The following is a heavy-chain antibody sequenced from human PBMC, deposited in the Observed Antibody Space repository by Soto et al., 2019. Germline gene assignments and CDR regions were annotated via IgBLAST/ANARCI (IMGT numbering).Heavy chain of an antibody. D-gene: IGHD1-1*01. Sequence: LGESLKISCQGSGYRFTNSWITWVRQMPGKGLEWMGRIDPSDSYTNYSPSFQGHVTISVDKSISTAYLQWSSLKASDTAIYYCARLGYGYYFDYWGQGTLVTVSS. V-gene: IGHV5-10-1*01. CDR3: ARLGYGYYFDY. CDR1: GYRFTNSW. J-gene: IGHJ4*02. CDR2: IDPSDSYT.